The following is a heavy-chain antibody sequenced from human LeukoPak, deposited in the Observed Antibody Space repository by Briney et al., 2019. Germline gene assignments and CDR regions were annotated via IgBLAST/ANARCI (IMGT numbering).Heavy chain of an antibody. J-gene: IGHJ3*02. V-gene: IGHV3-13*01. CDR2: IGIAGDT. CDR1: GFSFSIYD. D-gene: IGHD6-13*01. CDR3: ARWRAAADAFDI. Sequence: PGGSLRLSCVASGFSFSIYDMHWVRQATGKGLEWVSAIGIAGDTYYAGSVKGRFTISRDNAKNSLYLQMNSLRAGDTAVYHCARWRAAADAFDIWGQGTTVIVSS.